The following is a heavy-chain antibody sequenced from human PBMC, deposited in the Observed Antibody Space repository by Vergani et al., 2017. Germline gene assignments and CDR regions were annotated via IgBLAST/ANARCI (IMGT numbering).Heavy chain of an antibody. J-gene: IGHJ6*04. V-gene: IGHV1-69*01. CDR1: GGTFSSYA. CDR3: ARGGTWYSSGWYAAGDV. Sequence: QVQLVQSGAEVKKPGSSVKVSCKASGGTFSSYAISWVRQAPGQGLEWMGGIIPIFGTANYAQKFQGRVTITADESTSTAYMELSSLRSEDTAVYYCARGGTWYSSGWYAAGDVWGKGTTVTVSS. D-gene: IGHD6-19*01. CDR2: IIPIFGTA.